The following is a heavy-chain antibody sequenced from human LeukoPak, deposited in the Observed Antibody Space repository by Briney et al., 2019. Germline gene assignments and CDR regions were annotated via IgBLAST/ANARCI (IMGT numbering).Heavy chain of an antibody. J-gene: IGHJ4*02. CDR2: IGASGGST. CDR3: AKAEGYDVLTGLDY. CDR1: GFTFSSYA. D-gene: IGHD3-9*01. V-gene: IGHV3-23*01. Sequence: GGSLRLSCAASGFTFSSYAMSWVRQAPGKGLEWVSGIGASGGSTYYADSVKGRFTISRDNSKNTLYLQMNSLRTEDTAVYYCAKAEGYDVLTGLDYWGQGTLVAVSS.